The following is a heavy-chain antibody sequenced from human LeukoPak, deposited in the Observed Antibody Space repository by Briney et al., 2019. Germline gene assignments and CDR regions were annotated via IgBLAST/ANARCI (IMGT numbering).Heavy chain of an antibody. CDR1: GFTFSSYA. J-gene: IGHJ4*02. D-gene: IGHD3-16*01. CDR3: ARDMITFATREMRY. CDR2: ISGSGGGT. Sequence: GGSLRLSCAASGFTFSSYAMSWVRQAPGKGLEWVSAISGSGGGTYYADSVKGRFTISRDNTKNDLYLEMNSLRAQDTAVYYCARDMITFATREMRYWGQGTLVTVSS. V-gene: IGHV3-23*01.